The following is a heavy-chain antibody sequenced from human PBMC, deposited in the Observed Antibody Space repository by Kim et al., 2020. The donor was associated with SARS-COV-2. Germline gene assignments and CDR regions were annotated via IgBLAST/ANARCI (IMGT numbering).Heavy chain of an antibody. J-gene: IGHJ4*02. D-gene: IGHD4-17*01. Sequence: YYADSVKGRFTISRDNSKNTLYLQMNSLRAEDTAVYYCAKNYGDYEYFDYWGQGTLVTVSS. CDR3: AKNYGDYEYFDY. V-gene: IGHV3-33*06.